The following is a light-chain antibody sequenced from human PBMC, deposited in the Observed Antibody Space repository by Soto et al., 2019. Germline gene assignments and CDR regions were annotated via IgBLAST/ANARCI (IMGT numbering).Light chain of an antibody. J-gene: IGKJ3*01. Sequence: IQLAQSPSSLSASVGDRVNITCRASQGISSYLAWYQQKPGKAPKLLIYAASTLQSGVPSRFSGSGSGADFTLTISSLQPEDFATYYCQQSYSRVFTFGPGTKVDF. CDR1: QGISSY. CDR2: AAS. CDR3: QQSYSRVFT. V-gene: IGKV1-9*01.